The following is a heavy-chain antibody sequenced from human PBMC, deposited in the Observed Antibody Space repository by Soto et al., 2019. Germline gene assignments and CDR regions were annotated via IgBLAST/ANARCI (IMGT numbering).Heavy chain of an antibody. D-gene: IGHD5-18*01. Sequence: GGSLRLSCAASGFTFSNAWMNWVRQAPGKGLEWVGRIKSKTDGGTKQYAAPVKGRFTKSRDKSTNTLYLQMNSLKTEDTAVYYWATDPTAMGNYCYYGMDVWGQGTTVTVSS. CDR2: IKSKTDGGTK. V-gene: IGHV3-15*07. J-gene: IGHJ6*02. CDR1: GFTFSNAW. CDR3: ATDPTAMGNYCYYGMDV.